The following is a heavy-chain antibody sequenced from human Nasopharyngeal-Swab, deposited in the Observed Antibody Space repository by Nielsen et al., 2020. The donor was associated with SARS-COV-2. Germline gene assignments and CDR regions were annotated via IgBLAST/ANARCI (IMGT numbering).Heavy chain of an antibody. V-gene: IGHV1-3*01. CDR3: ARGLDYGDYAFDY. CDR2: INAGNGNT. D-gene: IGHD4-17*01. CDR1: GYIFTSYA. Sequence: ASVKVSCKASGYIFTSYAMHWVRQAPGQRLEWMGWINAGNGNTKYSQKFQGRVTITRDTSASTAYMELSSLRSEDTAVYYFARGLDYGDYAFDYWGQGTLVTVSS. J-gene: IGHJ4*02.